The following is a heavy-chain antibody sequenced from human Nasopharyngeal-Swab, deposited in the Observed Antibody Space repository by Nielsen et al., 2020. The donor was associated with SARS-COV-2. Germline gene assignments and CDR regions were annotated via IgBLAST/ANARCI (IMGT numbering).Heavy chain of an antibody. D-gene: IGHD6-19*01. CDR1: GYSFTSYW. CDR3: ARGWYSGQDY. V-gene: IGHV5-51*01. J-gene: IGHJ4*02. CDR2: IYPSDSET. Sequence: GASLQISCKGSGYSFTSYWIAWVRQMPGKGLEWMGLIYPSDSETRYSPSFEGQVTISADKSISTAYLQWSSLKASDTAMYYCARGWYSGQDYWGQGTLVTVSS.